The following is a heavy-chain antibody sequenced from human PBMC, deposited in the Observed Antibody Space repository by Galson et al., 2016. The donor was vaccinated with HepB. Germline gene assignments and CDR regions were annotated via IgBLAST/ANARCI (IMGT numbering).Heavy chain of an antibody. V-gene: IGHV1-69*04. Sequence: SVKVSCKASGGTFSSYTISWVRQAPGQGLEWMGRIIPFPGIAYYAQKFQCRVTLTADKSTTTAYMELSSLRSEDAAVYYCARDAGYQDTVKELDYYDYGMDVWGKGTTVTVSS. CDR2: IIPFPGIA. D-gene: IGHD5-18*01. J-gene: IGHJ6*04. CDR3: ARDAGYQDTVKELDYYDYGMDV. CDR1: GGTFSSYT.